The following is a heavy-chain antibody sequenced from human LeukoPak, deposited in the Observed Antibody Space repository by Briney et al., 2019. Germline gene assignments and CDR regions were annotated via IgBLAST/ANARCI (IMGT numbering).Heavy chain of an antibody. V-gene: IGHV1-18*01. Sequence: ASVKVSCKASGYTFTSYGISWVRQAPGQGFEWMGWISAYNGNTNYAQKLQGRVTMTTDTSTSTAYMELRSLRSDDTAVYYCARDRLLHYDSSGYPDYWGQGTLVTVSS. CDR3: ARDRLLHYDSSGYPDY. CDR1: GYTFTSYG. CDR2: ISAYNGNT. D-gene: IGHD3-22*01. J-gene: IGHJ4*02.